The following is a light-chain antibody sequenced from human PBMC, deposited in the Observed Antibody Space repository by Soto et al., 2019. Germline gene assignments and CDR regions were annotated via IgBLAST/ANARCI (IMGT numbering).Light chain of an antibody. CDR1: QSVGSRY. Sequence: EIVLTQSPGTLSLSPGERATLSCRASQSVGSRYLAWYQQKAGQAPRLLISGASSRATGIPDRFSGSGSGTDFTLTISRLEPEDFAVYYCQHYGDSPRAFGQGTKVEIK. V-gene: IGKV3-20*01. J-gene: IGKJ1*01. CDR2: GAS. CDR3: QHYGDSPRA.